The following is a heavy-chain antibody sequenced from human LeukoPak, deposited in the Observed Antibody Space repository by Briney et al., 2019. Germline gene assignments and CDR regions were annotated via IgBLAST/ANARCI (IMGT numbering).Heavy chain of an antibody. J-gene: IGHJ3*02. CDR3: GRAYYYGSGSYAAFDI. CDR1: GFTLSSYA. CDR2: ISGSGGST. D-gene: IGHD3-10*01. V-gene: IGHV3-23*01. Sequence: GGSLRLSCAASGFTLSSYAMSWVRQAPGKGLEWVSAISGSGGSTYYADSVKGRFTISRDNSKNTLYLQMNSLRAEDTAVYYCGRAYYYGSGSYAAFDIWGQGTMVTVSS.